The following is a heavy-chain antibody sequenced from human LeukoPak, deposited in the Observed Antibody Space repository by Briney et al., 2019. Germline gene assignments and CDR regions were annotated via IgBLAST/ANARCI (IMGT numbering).Heavy chain of an antibody. V-gene: IGHV1-18*01. Sequence: GASVTVSCKASGYTFTSYGISWVRQAPGQGLEWMGWISAYNGNTNYAQKLQGRVTMTTDTSTSTAYMELRSLRSDDTAVYYCARLRIHDYGDPNVKSALDYWGQGTLVTVSS. J-gene: IGHJ4*02. CDR1: GYTFTSYG. CDR3: ARLRIHDYGDPNVKSALDY. CDR2: ISAYNGNT. D-gene: IGHD4-17*01.